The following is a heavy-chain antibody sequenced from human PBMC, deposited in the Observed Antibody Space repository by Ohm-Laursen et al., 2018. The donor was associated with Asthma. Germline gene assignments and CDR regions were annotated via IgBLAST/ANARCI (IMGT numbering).Heavy chain of an antibody. D-gene: IGHD3-3*01. V-gene: IGHV3-30-3*01. Sequence: SLRLSCSASGFTFSSYAMHWVRQAPGKGLEWVAVISYDGSNKYYADSVKGRFTISRDNSKNTLYLQMNSLRAEDTAVYYCARGNTYYDFWSGPSTLPANDYWGQGTLVTVSS. CDR2: ISYDGSNK. CDR3: ARGNTYYDFWSGPSTLPANDY. J-gene: IGHJ4*02. CDR1: GFTFSSYA.